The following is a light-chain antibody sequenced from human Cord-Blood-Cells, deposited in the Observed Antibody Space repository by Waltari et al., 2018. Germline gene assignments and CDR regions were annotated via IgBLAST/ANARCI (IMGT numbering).Light chain of an antibody. CDR3: SSYTSSSTLV. J-gene: IGLJ1*01. Sequence: QSALTQPASVSGSPGQSIPISCTGPSSAVGGYNYVPWYQQHPGKAPQLMIYEVSNRPSGVSNRFSGSKSGNTASLTISGLQAEDEADYYCSSYTSSSTLVFGTGTKVTVL. CDR1: SSAVGGYNY. CDR2: EVS. V-gene: IGLV2-14*01.